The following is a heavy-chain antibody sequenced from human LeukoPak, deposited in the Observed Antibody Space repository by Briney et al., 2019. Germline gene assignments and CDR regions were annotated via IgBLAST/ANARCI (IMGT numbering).Heavy chain of an antibody. CDR3: ARDPGHSSSCFDY. D-gene: IGHD6-13*01. Sequence: GGSLRPSCAASGFTFSSYAMHWVRQAPGKGLEWVAVISYDGSNKYYADSVKGRFTISRDNSKNTLYLQMNSLRAEDTAVYYCARDPGHSSSCFDYWGQGTLVTVSS. J-gene: IGHJ4*02. CDR2: ISYDGSNK. CDR1: GFTFSSYA. V-gene: IGHV3-30*04.